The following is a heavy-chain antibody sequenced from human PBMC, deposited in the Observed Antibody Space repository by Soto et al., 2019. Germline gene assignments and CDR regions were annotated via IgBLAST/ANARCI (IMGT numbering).Heavy chain of an antibody. CDR2: ISGSGGST. CDR1: GFTFSSYA. V-gene: IGHV3-23*01. CDR3: ANYQLPVTTGSNLDY. Sequence: GGSLRLSCAASGFTFSSYAMSWVRQAPGKGLEWVSAISGSGGSTYYADSVKGRFTISRDNSKNTLYLQMNSLRAEDTAVYYCANYQLPVTTGSNLDYWGQGTLVTVSS. J-gene: IGHJ4*02. D-gene: IGHD4-17*01.